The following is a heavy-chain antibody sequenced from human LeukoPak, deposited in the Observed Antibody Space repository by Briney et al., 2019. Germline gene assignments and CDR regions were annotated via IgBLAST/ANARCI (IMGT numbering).Heavy chain of an antibody. CDR3: AKGAYDYIEIAYFDY. V-gene: IGHV3-23*01. CDR2: IIGSSGST. CDR1: EFSFNNYA. J-gene: IGHJ4*02. D-gene: IGHD5-12*01. Sequence: GGSLRLSCVASEFSFNNYAVNWVRQAPGKGLECVSLIIGSSGSTFYADSVKGRFTISRDKSKNTLYLQMNRLRAEDTAVYYCAKGAYDYIEIAYFDYWGQGSLVTVSS.